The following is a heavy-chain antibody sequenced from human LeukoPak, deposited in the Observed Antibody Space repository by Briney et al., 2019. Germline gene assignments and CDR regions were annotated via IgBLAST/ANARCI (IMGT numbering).Heavy chain of an antibody. D-gene: IGHD1-26*01. CDR3: AKGPGGSYLNWFDP. V-gene: IGHV3-23*01. CDR1: GFTFSSYA. Sequence: PGGALRLSCAASGFTFSSYAMSWVRQAPGKGLEWVSAISGSGGSTYYADSVKGRFTISRDNSKNTLYLQMNSLRAEDTAVYYCAKGPGGSYLNWFDPWGREPWSPSPQ. CDR2: ISGSGGST. J-gene: IGHJ5*02.